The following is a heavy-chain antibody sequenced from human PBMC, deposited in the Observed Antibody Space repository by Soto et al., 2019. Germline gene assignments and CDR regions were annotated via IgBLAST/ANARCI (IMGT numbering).Heavy chain of an antibody. CDR2: IYYSGST. CDR3: ARVGMYGGNRGYGY. Sequence: PSETLSLTCTVSGGSISSGGYYWSWIRQHPGKGLEWIGYIYYSGSTYYNPSLKSRVTISVDTSKNQFSLKLSSVTAADTAVYYCARVGMYGGNRGYGYWGQGTLVTVSS. V-gene: IGHV4-31*03. CDR1: GGSISSGGYY. J-gene: IGHJ4*02. D-gene: IGHD2-15*01.